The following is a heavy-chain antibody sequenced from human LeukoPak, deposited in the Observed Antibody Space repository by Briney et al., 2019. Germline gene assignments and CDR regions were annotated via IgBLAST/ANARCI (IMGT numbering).Heavy chain of an antibody. D-gene: IGHD3-10*01. Sequence: SQTLSLTCAISGDTVFSTTAAWNWIRQSPSRGLEWLGRTYYRSEWYHDYGSSVQSRITISPDTSKNQFSLQLTSVTPEDTAVYYCTRDRGGMSVWGQGTTVTVSS. J-gene: IGHJ6*02. CDR2: TYYRSEWYH. V-gene: IGHV6-1*01. CDR1: GDTVFSTTAA. CDR3: TRDRGGMSV.